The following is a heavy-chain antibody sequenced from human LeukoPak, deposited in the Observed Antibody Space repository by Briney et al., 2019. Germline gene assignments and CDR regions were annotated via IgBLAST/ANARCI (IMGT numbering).Heavy chain of an antibody. Sequence: ASVKVSCKVSGYTLTELSMHWVRQAPGKGLEWRGGFDPEDGETIYAQKFQGRVTMTEDTSTDTAYTELSSVRSEDTAVYYCATLGFPLWFGELTDYWGQGTLVTVSS. J-gene: IGHJ4*02. CDR3: ATLGFPLWFGELTDY. D-gene: IGHD3-10*01. CDR1: GYTLTELS. V-gene: IGHV1-24*01. CDR2: FDPEDGET.